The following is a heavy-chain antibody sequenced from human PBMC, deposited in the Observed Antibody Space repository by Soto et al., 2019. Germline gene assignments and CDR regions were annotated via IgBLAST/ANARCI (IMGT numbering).Heavy chain of an antibody. CDR2: ISYDGSKK. D-gene: IGHD6-19*01. Sequence: QVQLVESGGGVVQPGRSLRLSCAASGFTFNSYGMHWVRQSPGKGLEWLAVISYDGSKKYYEDSVKGRFTISKYNSKNTLYLQMNSLRAEDTAVYYCAKAIGYSSGWPFDYWGQGTLVTVSS. CDR1: GFTFNSYG. V-gene: IGHV3-30*18. J-gene: IGHJ4*02. CDR3: AKAIGYSSGWPFDY.